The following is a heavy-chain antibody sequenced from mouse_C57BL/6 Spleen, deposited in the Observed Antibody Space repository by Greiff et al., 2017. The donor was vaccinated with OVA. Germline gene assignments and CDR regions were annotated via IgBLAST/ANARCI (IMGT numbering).Heavy chain of an antibody. V-gene: IGHV3-6*01. CDR3: ARVQLRLRGYFDY. CDR1: GYSITSGYY. Sequence: EVQLQESGPGLVKPSQSLSLTCSVTGYSITSGYYWNWIRQFPGNKLEWMGYISYDGSNNYNPSLKNRISITRDTSKNQFFLKLNSVTTEDTATYYCARVQLRLRGYFDYWGQGTTLTVSS. D-gene: IGHD3-2*02. CDR2: ISYDGSN. J-gene: IGHJ2*01.